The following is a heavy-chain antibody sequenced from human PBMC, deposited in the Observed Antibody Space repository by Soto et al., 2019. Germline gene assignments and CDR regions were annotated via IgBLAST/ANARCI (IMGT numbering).Heavy chain of an antibody. D-gene: IGHD3-9*01. J-gene: IGHJ5*01. Sequence: SVKVSCKASGGTFSSYTISWVRQAPGQGLEWMGRIIPILGIANYAQKFQGRVTITADKSTSTAYMELSSLRSEDTAVYYCARDSEKKDYFVSRSRYPRCFDSWGQGTLVTVSS. CDR2: IIPILGIA. CDR3: ARDSEKKDYFVSRSRYPRCFDS. CDR1: GGTFSSYT. V-gene: IGHV1-69*04.